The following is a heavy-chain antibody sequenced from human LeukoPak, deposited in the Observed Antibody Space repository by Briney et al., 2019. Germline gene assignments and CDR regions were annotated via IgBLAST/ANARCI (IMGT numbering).Heavy chain of an antibody. V-gene: IGHV4-61*02. J-gene: IGHJ4*02. CDR1: VSGGSISSYS. CDR2: IYTSGSA. CDR3: ARFYGGNSGGFFVDY. Sequence: SETLSLTCTVSGGSISVSGGSISSYSWSWVRQPAGKGLEWIGRIYTSGSANYNPSLESRVTISVDTSKNQFSLKLSSVTAADTAVYYCARFYGGNSGGFFVDYWGQGTLVTVSS. D-gene: IGHD4-23*01.